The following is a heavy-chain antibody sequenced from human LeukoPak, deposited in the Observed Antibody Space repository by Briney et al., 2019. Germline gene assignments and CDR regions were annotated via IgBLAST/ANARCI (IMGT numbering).Heavy chain of an antibody. CDR3: ATGSGGPYGGKDGNWFDP. J-gene: IGHJ5*02. Sequence: ASVPVSCQVSGYTLIQLPMHAVRQAPAKRLEWLGGFDPEDVETIYAQKFQGRVTMTEDTSTDTAYMELSSLRSEDTAVYYCATGSGGPYGGKDGNWFDPWGQGTLVTVSS. D-gene: IGHD4-23*01. V-gene: IGHV1-24*01. CDR2: FDPEDVET. CDR1: GYTLIQLP.